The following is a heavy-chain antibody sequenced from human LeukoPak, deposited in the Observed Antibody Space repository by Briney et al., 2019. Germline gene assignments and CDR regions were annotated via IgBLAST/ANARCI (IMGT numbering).Heavy chain of an antibody. D-gene: IGHD3-9*01. Sequence: SSETLSLTCAVYGGSFSGYYWSWIRQPPGKGLEWIGEINHSGSTNYNPSLKSRVTISVDTSKNQFSLKLSSVTAADTAVYYCARGRVVLRYFDWLSANDAFDIWGQGTMVTVSS. J-gene: IGHJ3*02. CDR3: ARGRVVLRYFDWLSANDAFDI. CDR1: GGSFSGYY. CDR2: INHSGST. V-gene: IGHV4-34*01.